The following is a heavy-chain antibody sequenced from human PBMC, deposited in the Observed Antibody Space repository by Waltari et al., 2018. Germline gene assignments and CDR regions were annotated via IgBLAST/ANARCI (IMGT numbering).Heavy chain of an antibody. CDR3: ARDYYDSSGWL. J-gene: IGHJ3*01. V-gene: IGHV1-69*12. CDR1: GVTSTNA. D-gene: IGHD3-22*01. CDR2: IVPIFGTP. Sequence: QVQVLQSGTEVKRPGSSVKVSCTASGVTSTNAFTWVRQVPGQGLEYVGGIVPIFGTPNYAQRLRGRVTSTADGSTSTLELASLTSEDTAIYYCARDYYDSSGWLWGQGTMVTVSS.